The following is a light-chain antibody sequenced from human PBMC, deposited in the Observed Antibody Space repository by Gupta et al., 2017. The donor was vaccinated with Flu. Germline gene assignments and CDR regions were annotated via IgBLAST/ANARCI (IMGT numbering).Light chain of an antibody. V-gene: IGLV3-1*01. CDR3: QAWDSGVVV. CDR1: KLGDKY. J-gene: IGLJ2*01. CDR2: HDA. Sequence: SSVLTQPPSVSVFPGQTATITCSGNKLGDKYASWYQQKAGQPPILILYHDAKRPSGIPERFSGYNSGNTATLTVSETQVVDEADYYCQAWDSGVVVFGGGTKLTVL.